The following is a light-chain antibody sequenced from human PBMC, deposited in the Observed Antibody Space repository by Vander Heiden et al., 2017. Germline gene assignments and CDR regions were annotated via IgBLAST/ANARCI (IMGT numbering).Light chain of an antibody. CDR3: GTWDSGLSVGV. J-gene: IGLJ3*02. CDR1: SPNIGKSF. Sequence: QSVLTQPPSVSAAPGQKVTISCSGSSPNIGKSFVSWYQQFRGTAPKLLIYDNDKRPSGTPARFSGSKSGTSATLDITGLQTGDEADYYCGTWDSGLSVGVFGTGTKLTVL. V-gene: IGLV1-51*01. CDR2: DND.